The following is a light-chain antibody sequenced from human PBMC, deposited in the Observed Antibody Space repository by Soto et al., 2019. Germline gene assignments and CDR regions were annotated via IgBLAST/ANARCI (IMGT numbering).Light chain of an antibody. J-gene: IGKJ1*01. Sequence: EIVLTQSPGTLSLSPGERGTLSCRASQSISSRYFIWYQQKPGQAPRLLIYAASSRATGIPDRFSGSGSGTDFTLTISRLEPEDFAVYYCQQYGSSPWTFGQGTKVEIK. CDR2: AAS. CDR1: QSISSRY. CDR3: QQYGSSPWT. V-gene: IGKV3-20*01.